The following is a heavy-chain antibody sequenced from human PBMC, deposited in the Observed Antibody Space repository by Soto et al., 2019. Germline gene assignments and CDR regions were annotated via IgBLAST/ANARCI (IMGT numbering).Heavy chain of an antibody. CDR1: GFTFSSYG. CDR2: IWYDGSNK. CDR3: ARDRPLTGTESPHDIILYYFDY. Sequence: GGSLRLSCAASGFTFSSYGMHWVRQAPGKGLEWVAVIWYDGSNKYYADSVKGRFTISRDNSKNTLYLQMNSLRAEDTAVYYCARDRPLTGTESPHDIILYYFDYWGQGTLVTVSS. J-gene: IGHJ4*02. V-gene: IGHV3-33*01. D-gene: IGHD1-20*01.